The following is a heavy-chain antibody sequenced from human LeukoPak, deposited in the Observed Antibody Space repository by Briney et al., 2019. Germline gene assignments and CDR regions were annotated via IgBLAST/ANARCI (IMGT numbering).Heavy chain of an antibody. V-gene: IGHV3-30*18. CDR3: AKSRITMVRGVLYYFDY. CDR1: GFTFSSYG. D-gene: IGHD3-10*01. CDR2: ISYDGSNK. J-gene: IGHJ4*02. Sequence: GGSLRLSCAAPGFTFSSYGMHWVRQAPGKGLEWVAVISYDGSNKYYADSVKGRFTISRDNSKNTLYLQMNSLRAEDTAVYYCAKSRITMVRGVLYYFDYWGQGTLVTVSS.